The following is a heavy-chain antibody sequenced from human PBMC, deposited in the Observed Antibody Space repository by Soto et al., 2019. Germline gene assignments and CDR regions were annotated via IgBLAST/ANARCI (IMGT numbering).Heavy chain of an antibody. V-gene: IGHV1-8*01. J-gene: IGHJ5*02. Sequence: VASVKVSCKASGYTFTSYDINWVRQATGQWLEWMGWMNPNSGNTGYAQKFQGRVTMTRNTSISTAYMELSSLRSEDTAVYYCAILSPYYDFWSGYYLNWFDPWGQGTLVTVSS. CDR3: AILSPYYDFWSGYYLNWFDP. CDR2: MNPNSGNT. D-gene: IGHD3-3*01. CDR1: GYTFTSYD.